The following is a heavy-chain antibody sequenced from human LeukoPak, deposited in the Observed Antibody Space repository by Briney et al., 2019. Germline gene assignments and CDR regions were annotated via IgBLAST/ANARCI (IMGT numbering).Heavy chain of an antibody. Sequence: GGSLRLSCAASGFPFSSYAMYWVRQAPGKGRVWVSRVHGDGNNIGYADSVKGRFTIFRDNAKNTLYLQMNSLRPDDTAVYYCARARVGDPTDYWGQGTLVTVSS. D-gene: IGHD1-26*01. J-gene: IGHJ4*02. V-gene: IGHV3-74*01. CDR2: VHGDGNNI. CDR3: ARARVGDPTDY. CDR1: GFPFSSYA.